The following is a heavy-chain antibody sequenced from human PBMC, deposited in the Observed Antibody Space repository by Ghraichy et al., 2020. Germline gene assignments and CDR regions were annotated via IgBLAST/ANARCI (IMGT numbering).Heavy chain of an antibody. Sequence: SVKVSCKASGGTFSSYAISWVRQAPGQGLEWMGGIIPIFGTANYAQKFQGRVTITADESTSTAYMELSSLRSEDTAVYYCAREKNAMSIFDYWGQGTLVTVSS. J-gene: IGHJ4*02. CDR2: IIPIFGTA. V-gene: IGHV1-69*13. CDR1: GGTFSSYA. D-gene: IGHD2-2*01. CDR3: AREKNAMSIFDY.